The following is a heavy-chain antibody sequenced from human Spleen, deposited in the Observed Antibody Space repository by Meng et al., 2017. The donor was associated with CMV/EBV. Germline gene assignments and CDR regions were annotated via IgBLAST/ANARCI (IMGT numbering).Heavy chain of an antibody. V-gene: IGHV1-69*05. Sequence: SVKVSCKASGYTFTNYGITWVRQAPGQGLEWMGWISPIFGIANYAQKFQARLTITTDDSKSTAYMELSSLSSEDTAVFYCARDGRSYSRFHFDYWGQGTLVTVSS. CDR2: ISPIFGIA. J-gene: IGHJ4*02. D-gene: IGHD1-26*01. CDR1: GYTFTNYG. CDR3: ARDGRSYSRFHFDY.